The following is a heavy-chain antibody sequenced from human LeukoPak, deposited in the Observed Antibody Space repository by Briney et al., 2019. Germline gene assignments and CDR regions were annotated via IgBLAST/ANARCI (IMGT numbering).Heavy chain of an antibody. CDR1: GFTFSNYA. CDR3: AKSTYGGNYYFDN. CDR2: IASGGAAS. J-gene: IGHJ4*02. V-gene: IGHV3-23*01. D-gene: IGHD1-26*01. Sequence: GGSLGLSCVASGFTFSNYAMSWVRQAPGKGLERVSGIASGGAASYHADSVQGRFTISRDNSKSTLYLQMNSLRAEDTAIYYCAKSTYGGNYYFDNWGQGTLVTVSS.